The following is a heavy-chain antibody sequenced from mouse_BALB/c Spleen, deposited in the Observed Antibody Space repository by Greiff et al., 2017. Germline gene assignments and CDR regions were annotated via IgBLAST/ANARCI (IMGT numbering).Heavy chain of an antibody. CDR1: GFNIKDTY. CDR3: ASDYGYDEFAY. D-gene: IGHD2-14*01. CDR2: IDPANGNT. J-gene: IGHJ3*01. Sequence: EVQLQQSGAELVKPGASVKLSCTASGFNIKDTYMHWVKQRPEQGLEWIGRIDPANGNTKYDPKFQGKATITADTSSNTAYLQLSSLTSEDTAVYYCASDYGYDEFAYWGQGTLVTVAA. V-gene: IGHV14-3*02.